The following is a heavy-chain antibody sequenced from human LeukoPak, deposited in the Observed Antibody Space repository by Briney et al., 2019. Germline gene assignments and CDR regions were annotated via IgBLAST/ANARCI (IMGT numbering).Heavy chain of an antibody. D-gene: IGHD5-18*01. J-gene: IGHJ4*02. CDR2: IFTSGNP. CDR1: GGSITSYS. CDR3: ARRLVGDTYMVPE. V-gene: IGHV4-4*07. Sequence: SETLSLTCTVSGGSITSYSWIWIRQSAGEGLQWIGHIFTSGNPNYNPSLKSRVTMSVDASNKQFYLKLTSVTAADTAVYYCARRLVGDTYMVPEWGQGTLVTVSA.